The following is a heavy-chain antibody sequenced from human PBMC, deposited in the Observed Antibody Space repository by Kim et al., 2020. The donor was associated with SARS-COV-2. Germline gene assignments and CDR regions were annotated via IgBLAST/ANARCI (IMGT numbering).Heavy chain of an antibody. CDR2: T. D-gene: IGHD4-17*01. J-gene: IGHJ4*02. V-gene: IGHV1-8*01. Sequence: TGYEQKYQGRVTMTRNTSISTAYMELSSLRSEDTAVYYCARGGPYGDYVDYWGQGTLVTVSS. CDR3: ARGGPYGDYVDY.